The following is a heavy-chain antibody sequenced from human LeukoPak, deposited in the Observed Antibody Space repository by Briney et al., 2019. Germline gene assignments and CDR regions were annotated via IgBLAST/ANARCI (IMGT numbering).Heavy chain of an antibody. Sequence: SVKVSCKASGFTFTSAAVQWVRQARGQRLEWIGWIVVGSGNTNYAQKFQERVTITRDMSTSTAYMELSSLRSEDTAVYYCAADLGPGNSGYSSPIDYWGQGTLATVSS. CDR2: IVVGSGNT. CDR3: AADLGPGNSGYSSPIDY. J-gene: IGHJ4*02. V-gene: IGHV1-58*01. CDR1: GFTFTSAA. D-gene: IGHD3-22*01.